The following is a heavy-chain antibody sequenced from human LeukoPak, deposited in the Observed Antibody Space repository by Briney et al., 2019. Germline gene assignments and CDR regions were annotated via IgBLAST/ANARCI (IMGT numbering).Heavy chain of an antibody. J-gene: IGHJ4*02. V-gene: IGHV5-51*01. CDR1: GYSFTSYW. D-gene: IGHD5-18*01. Sequence: GESLKISCKGSGYSFTSYWIGWVRQMPGKGLEWMGIIYPGDADTRYSPSFQGQVTISADKSISTAYLQWSSLKASDTAMYYCARRSQEYSYGSHAIDYWGQGTLVTVSS. CDR2: IYPGDADT. CDR3: ARRSQEYSYGSHAIDY.